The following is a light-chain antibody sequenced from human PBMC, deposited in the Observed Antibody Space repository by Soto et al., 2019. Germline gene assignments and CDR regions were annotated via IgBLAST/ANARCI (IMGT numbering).Light chain of an antibody. V-gene: IGKV3-11*01. CDR3: QQRSNWPPMT. Sequence: IAFTQCPITLSLSPGARATLSCSASQSVSSYLAWYQQKPGQAARLLIYDASNRATGIPARFSGSGSGTDFTLTISSLEPEDFAVYYCQQRSNWPPMTFGQGTRLEIK. J-gene: IGKJ5*01. CDR2: DAS. CDR1: QSVSSY.